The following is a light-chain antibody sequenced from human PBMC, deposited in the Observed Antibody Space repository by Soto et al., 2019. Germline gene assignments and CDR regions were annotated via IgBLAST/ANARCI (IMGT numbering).Light chain of an antibody. CDR1: SSDVGRYNL. CDR3: CSYAGSFTLV. J-gene: IGLJ2*01. CDR2: EVN. Sequence: QSALTQPASVSGSPEPSITISCTGTSSDVGRYNLVSWYQQHPGKDPKLLIYEVNKWPSGVSDRFSGSKSGNTASLTISGLQAEDEADYYCCSYAGSFTLVFGGGTKLTVL. V-gene: IGLV2-23*02.